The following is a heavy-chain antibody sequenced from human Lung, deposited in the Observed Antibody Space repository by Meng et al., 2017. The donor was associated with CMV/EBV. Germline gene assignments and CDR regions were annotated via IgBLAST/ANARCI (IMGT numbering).Heavy chain of an antibody. CDR3: ARDRRYDTSGYPDY. CDR2: INSNSNNI. Sequence: GGSXRLXXAASGFSFNTYTLNWVRQAPGKGLEWVSSINSNSNNILYADSVKGRFTISRDNAKSSLSLQMNSLRAEDTAVYYCARDRRYDTSGYPDYWGQGXLVTVSS. CDR1: GFSFNTYT. D-gene: IGHD3-22*01. V-gene: IGHV3-21*01. J-gene: IGHJ4*02.